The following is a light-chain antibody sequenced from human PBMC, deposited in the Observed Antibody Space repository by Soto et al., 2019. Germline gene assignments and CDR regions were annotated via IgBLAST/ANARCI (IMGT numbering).Light chain of an antibody. CDR2: YDD. Sequence: QSVLTQPPSVSEAPRQRVTISCSGSSSNVGNNAVNWYQHLPGKAPKLLIYYDDLLPSGVSARFSGSKSGTSASLAISGLQSEDEADYYCAAWDDSLNGVVFGGGSKLTVL. V-gene: IGLV1-36*01. CDR3: AAWDDSLNGVV. J-gene: IGLJ2*01. CDR1: SSNVGNNA.